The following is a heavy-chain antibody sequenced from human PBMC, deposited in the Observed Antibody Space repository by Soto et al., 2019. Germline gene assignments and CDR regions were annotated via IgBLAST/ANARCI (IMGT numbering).Heavy chain of an antibody. Sequence: GASVKVSCKAPADTFTSYYIHWVRQAPGHGLEWMGIINPNGGSTRFAQTFQGRITMTTDTSTSTVYMDLSSLTSEDTAVYYCAREYPSTYWFDPWGQGTLVTVSS. J-gene: IGHJ5*02. CDR1: ADTFTSYY. CDR2: INPNGGST. V-gene: IGHV1-46*01. CDR3: AREYPSTYWFDP.